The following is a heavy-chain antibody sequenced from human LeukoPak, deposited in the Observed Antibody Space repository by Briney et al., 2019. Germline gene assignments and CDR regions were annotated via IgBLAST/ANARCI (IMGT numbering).Heavy chain of an antibody. CDR2: ISGSGGST. J-gene: IGHJ1*01. CDR3: AKSWHSSSWTPFQH. V-gene: IGHV3-23*01. D-gene: IGHD6-13*01. CDR1: GITFSNYA. Sequence: PGGSLRLSCAVSGITFSNYAMSWVRQAPGKGLEWVSVISGSGGSTYYADSVKGRFTISRDNSKNTLYMQMNSLRAEDTAVYYCAKSWHSSSWTPFQHWGQGTLVTVSS.